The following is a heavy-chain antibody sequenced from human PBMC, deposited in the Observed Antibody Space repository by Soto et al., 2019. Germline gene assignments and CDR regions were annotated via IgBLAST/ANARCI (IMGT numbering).Heavy chain of an antibody. CDR1: GFTFSSFS. CDR2: IGSRGIT. V-gene: IGHV3-30*04. D-gene: IGHD2-21*01. J-gene: IGHJ4*02. Sequence: QVRILQSGGGVVQPGGSLRLSYTTSGFTFSSFSLHWFRQAPGKGLEWLAAIGSRGITFYADSVKGRFTVSRDNSQDTLYLQMDSLRADDTAVYYCAREVVTSKWYFDNWGQGSLVTVSS. CDR3: AREVVTSKWYFDN.